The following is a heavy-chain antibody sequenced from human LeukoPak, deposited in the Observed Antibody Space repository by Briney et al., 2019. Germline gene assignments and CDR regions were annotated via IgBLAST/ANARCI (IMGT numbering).Heavy chain of an antibody. V-gene: IGHV3-74*01. CDR3: VSFYETC. CDR2: INSDGSWT. D-gene: IGHD2/OR15-2a*01. Sequence: GGSLRLSCAASGNYWMHWVRQAPGKGLVWVSHINSDGSWTSYADSVKGRFTISKDNAKNTVYLQMNSLRAEDTAVYYCVSFYETCWGRGTPVTVSS. CDR1: GNYW. J-gene: IGHJ4*02.